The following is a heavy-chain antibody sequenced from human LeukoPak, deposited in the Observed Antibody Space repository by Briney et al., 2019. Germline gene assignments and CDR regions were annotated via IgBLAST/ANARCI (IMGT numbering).Heavy chain of an antibody. CDR3: ARQQRLLYYDILTGYRGAFDI. CDR1: GFTFSSYA. J-gene: IGHJ3*02. Sequence: GRSLRLSCAASGFTFSSYAMHWVRQAPGKGLEWVAVISYDGSNKYYADSVKGRFTISRDNSKNTLYLQMNSLRAEDTAVYYCARQQRLLYYDILTGYRGAFDIWGQGTMVTVSS. D-gene: IGHD3-9*01. V-gene: IGHV3-30*04. CDR2: ISYDGSNK.